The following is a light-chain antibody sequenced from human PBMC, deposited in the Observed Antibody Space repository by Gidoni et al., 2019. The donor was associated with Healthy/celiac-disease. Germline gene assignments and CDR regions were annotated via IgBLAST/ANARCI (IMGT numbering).Light chain of an antibody. Sequence: EIVLTQSPGTLSLSPGERATLSCRASQSVSSSYLAWYQQKPGQAPRLLIYGASSRATGIPDRFSGSGSGTDFTLTISRLEPEDFAVYHCQQYGSSHVTFGPGTKVDIK. CDR2: GAS. CDR1: QSVSSSY. V-gene: IGKV3-20*01. CDR3: QQYGSSHVT. J-gene: IGKJ3*01.